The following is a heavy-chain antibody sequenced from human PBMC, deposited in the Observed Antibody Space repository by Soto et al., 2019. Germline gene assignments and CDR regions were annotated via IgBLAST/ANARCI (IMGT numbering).Heavy chain of an antibody. Sequence: GGSLSLSCAASGFTFSSYWMSWVRQAPGKGLEWVANIKQDGSEKYYVDSVKGRFTISRDNAKNSLYLQMNSLRAEDTAVYYCARGRDGYSLDYWGQGTRVTVSS. V-gene: IGHV3-7*05. CDR2: IKQDGSEK. CDR1: GFTFSSYW. D-gene: IGHD5-18*01. CDR3: ARGRDGYSLDY. J-gene: IGHJ4*02.